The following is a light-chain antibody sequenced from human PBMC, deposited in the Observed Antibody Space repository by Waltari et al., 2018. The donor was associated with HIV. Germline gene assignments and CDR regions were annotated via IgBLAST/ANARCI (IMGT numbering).Light chain of an antibody. Sequence: SYELTQSPSVSVSAGPTPSITGSGATLVDKAVSWYRQKPGQSPVLVIDEDKKRPSGIPDHYYGTSVWRTATLTIGGTQAMDEDDYYCLAWDSSTAVFGGGTKLTVL. V-gene: IGLV3-1*01. CDR2: EDK. CDR3: LAWDSSTAV. J-gene: IGLJ3*02. CDR1: TLVDKA.